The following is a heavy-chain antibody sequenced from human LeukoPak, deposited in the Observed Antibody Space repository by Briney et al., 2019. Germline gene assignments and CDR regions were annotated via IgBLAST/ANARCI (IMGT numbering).Heavy chain of an antibody. CDR3: STVSPYYGSGTTSPDS. D-gene: IGHD3-10*01. CDR1: GFPFSNAW. CDR2: IKSKTDGGKT. V-gene: IGHV3-15*01. J-gene: IGHJ4*02. Sequence: PGGSLRLSCAASGFPFSNAWMSWVRQAPGKGLEWVGRIKSKTDGGKTDYAAPVQGRFPISRDDSENTLYLQMNGLNTEDTAVYYCSTVSPYYGSGTTSPDSWGQGTLVVVSS.